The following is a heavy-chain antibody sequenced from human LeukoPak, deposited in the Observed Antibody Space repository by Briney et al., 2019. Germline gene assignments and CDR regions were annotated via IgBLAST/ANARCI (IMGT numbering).Heavy chain of an antibody. V-gene: IGHV3-48*03. Sequence: PGGSLRLSCAASGFTFSSYEMNWVRQAPGKGLEWVSYISSSGSTIYYADSVKGRFTISRDNAKNSLYLQMNSLRAEDTAVYYCARNQGFTMVRGSGPDYWGQGTLVTVSS. D-gene: IGHD3-10*01. J-gene: IGHJ4*02. CDR2: ISSSGSTI. CDR1: GFTFSSYE. CDR3: ARNQGFTMVRGSGPDY.